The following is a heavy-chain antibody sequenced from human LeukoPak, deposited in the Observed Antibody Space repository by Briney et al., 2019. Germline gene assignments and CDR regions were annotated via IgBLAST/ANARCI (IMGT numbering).Heavy chain of an antibody. J-gene: IGHJ4*02. CDR1: GFTFSSYA. CDR3: ARGGGYQLPPAVAGTRPFDY. V-gene: IGHV3-30*04. CDR2: ISYDGSNI. Sequence: GGSLRLSCAASGFTFSSYAMHWVRQAPGNGLEWVGVISYDGSNIWTADSVKGRFTNSSDHCKNTHYLRKNNLRAEDKAVYYCARGGGYQLPPAVAGTRPFDYWGQGTLVTV. D-gene: IGHD6-19*01.